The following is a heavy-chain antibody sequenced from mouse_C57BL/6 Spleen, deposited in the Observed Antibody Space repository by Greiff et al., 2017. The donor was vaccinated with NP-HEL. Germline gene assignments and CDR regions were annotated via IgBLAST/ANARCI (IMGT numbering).Heavy chain of an antibody. D-gene: IGHD2-4*01. V-gene: IGHV1-81*01. J-gene: IGHJ4*01. CDR2: IYPRSGNT. CDR1: GYTFTSYG. CDR3: ARKGDYDYAMDY. Sequence: VQLVESGAELARPGASVKLSCKASGYTFTSYGISWVKQRTGQGLEWIGEIYPRSGNTYYNEKFKGKATLTADKSSSTAYMELRSLTSEDSAVYFCARKGDYDYAMDYWGQGTSVTVSS.